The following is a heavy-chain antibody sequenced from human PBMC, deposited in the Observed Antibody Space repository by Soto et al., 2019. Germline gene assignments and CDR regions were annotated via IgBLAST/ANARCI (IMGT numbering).Heavy chain of an antibody. CDR3: ARRTDGIQLFDY. CDR2: IYYSGST. Sequence: SETLSLTCTVSGCSISSGDYYWSWIRQPPGKGLEWIGYIYYSGSTYYNPSLKSRVTISVDTSKNQFSLKLGSVTAADTAVYYCARRTDGIQLFDYWGQGTLVTVSS. CDR1: GCSISSGDYY. V-gene: IGHV4-30-4*01. D-gene: IGHD5-18*01. J-gene: IGHJ4*02.